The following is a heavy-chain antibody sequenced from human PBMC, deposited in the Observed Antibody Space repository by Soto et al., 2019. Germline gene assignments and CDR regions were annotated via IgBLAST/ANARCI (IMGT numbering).Heavy chain of an antibody. CDR1: GGSISSGGYY. CDR3: ARDRAGYYDSSGYYY. Sequence: QVQLQESGPGLVKPSQTLSLTCTVSGGSISSGGYYWSWIRQHPGKGLEWIGYIYYSGSTYYNPSLKSRVTISVDTSKNQFSLKLSSVTAADSAVYYCARDRAGYYDSSGYYYWGQGTLVTVSS. D-gene: IGHD3-22*01. CDR2: IYYSGST. J-gene: IGHJ4*02. V-gene: IGHV4-31*03.